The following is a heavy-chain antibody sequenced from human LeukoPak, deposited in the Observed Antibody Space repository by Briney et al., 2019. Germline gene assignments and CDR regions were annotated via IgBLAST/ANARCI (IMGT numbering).Heavy chain of an antibody. D-gene: IGHD1-1*01. CDR3: ARGDNWAPYGY. CDR1: AFTVSSNY. J-gene: IGHJ4*02. CDR2: IYSGGTT. V-gene: IGHV3-66*01. Sequence: QAGGSLRLSCAASAFTVSSNYMSWVRQAPGKGLEWVSVIYSGGTTNYADSVKGRFTISRDNAKNSLYLQMNSLRAEDTALYHCARGDNWAPYGYWGQGTLVTVSS.